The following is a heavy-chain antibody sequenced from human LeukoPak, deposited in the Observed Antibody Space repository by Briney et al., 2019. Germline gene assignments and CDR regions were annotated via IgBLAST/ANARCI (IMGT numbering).Heavy chain of an antibody. CDR3: AKKVGLVSAPLYYFDV. D-gene: IGHD5/OR15-5a*01. V-gene: IGHV3-23*01. CDR2: ISGPAGSW. J-gene: IGHJ4*02. CDR1: GFTFSSYA. Sequence: GGSLRLSCAASGFTFSSYAMSWVRQAPGKGLEWVSAISGPAGSWDYADSVKGRFTISRDNSKNILFLQMNSLRADDTAIYYCAKKVGLVSAPLYYFDVWGQGTLVPVSS.